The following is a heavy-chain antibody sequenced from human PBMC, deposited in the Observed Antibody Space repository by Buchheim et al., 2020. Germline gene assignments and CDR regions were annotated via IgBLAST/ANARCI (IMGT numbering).Heavy chain of an antibody. CDR1: GFTFSSYA. D-gene: IGHD6-13*01. CDR2: ISYDGSNK. J-gene: IGHJ6*02. V-gene: IGHV3-30*04. Sequence: QVQLVESGGGVVQPGRSLRLSCAASGFTFSSYAMHWVRQAPGKGLEWVAVISYDGSNKYYADSVKGRFTISRDNSKNTLYLQMNSLRAEDTAVYYCARDGGLAAALYYYYGMDVWGQGTT. CDR3: ARDGGLAAALYYYYGMDV.